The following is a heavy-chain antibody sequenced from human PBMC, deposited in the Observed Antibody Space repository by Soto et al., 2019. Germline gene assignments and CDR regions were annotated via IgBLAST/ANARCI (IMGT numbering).Heavy chain of an antibody. CDR1: GFTFSSYA. CDR3: AKDSLAAAYTFRHFDY. Sequence: GGSLRLSCAASGFTFSSYAMSWVRQAPGKGLEWVSAISGSGGSTYYADSVKGRFTISRDNSKNTLYLQMNSLRAEDTAVYYCAKDSLAAAYTFRHFDYWGQGTLVTVSS. D-gene: IGHD6-13*01. V-gene: IGHV3-23*01. CDR2: ISGSGGST. J-gene: IGHJ4*02.